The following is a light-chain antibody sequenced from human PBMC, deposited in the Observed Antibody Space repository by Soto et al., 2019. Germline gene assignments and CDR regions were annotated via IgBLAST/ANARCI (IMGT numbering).Light chain of an antibody. CDR1: QDIRNT. Sequence: AIQITQSPSSLSASVGDRVTISCRASQDIRNTLAWFQQKPGEAPRLLIFAASNLQSGVPSRFSGSGSVTDFTLAITSLQPEDFATYYCLQHYNFSWTFGQGTKVDIK. CDR2: AAS. J-gene: IGKJ1*01. V-gene: IGKV1-6*01. CDR3: LQHYNFSWT.